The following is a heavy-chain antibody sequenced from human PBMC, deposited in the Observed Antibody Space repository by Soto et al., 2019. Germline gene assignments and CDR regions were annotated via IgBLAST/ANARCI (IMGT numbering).Heavy chain of an antibody. J-gene: IGHJ4*02. CDR3: ARSSEVTTALGY. D-gene: IGHD4-17*01. V-gene: IGHV1-2*04. Sequence: ASVKVSCKASGYTFTGYYIHWVRQAPGQGLDWMGWINPNSGGTKYAQKFQGWVTMTRDTSISTAYMEVSRLRSDDTAVYYCARSSEVTTALGYWGQGTPVTVSS. CDR1: GYTFTGYY. CDR2: INPNSGGT.